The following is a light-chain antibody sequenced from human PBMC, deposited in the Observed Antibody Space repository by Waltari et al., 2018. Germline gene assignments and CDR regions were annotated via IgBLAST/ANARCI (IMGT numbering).Light chain of an antibody. V-gene: IGKV4-1*01. J-gene: IGKJ4*01. CDR2: WAS. Sequence: DIVMTQSPDSLAVSLGERVTINCKSSQNLLYTSNNKNFLAWYQQRPGHPLKLLIYWASTRESGFPDRFRGNGSGTDFTLTITALQAEDVAVYYCQQYYSPPLTFGGGTKVEIK. CDR3: QQYYSPPLT. CDR1: QNLLYTSNNKNF.